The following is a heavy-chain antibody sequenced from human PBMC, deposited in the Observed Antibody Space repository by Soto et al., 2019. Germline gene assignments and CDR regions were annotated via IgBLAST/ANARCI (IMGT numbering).Heavy chain of an antibody. V-gene: IGHV1-18*01. CDR1: GYTFTSYG. D-gene: IGHD3-10*01. Sequence: ASVKVSCKASGYTFTSYGISWVRQAPGQGLEWMGWISPYNGNTNYAQKLQGRVTMTTDTSTSTVYMELSSLRSEDTAVYYCATNRDMVRGVRGLAPWGQGTLVTVSS. CDR2: ISPYNGNT. CDR3: ATNRDMVRGVRGLAP. J-gene: IGHJ5*02.